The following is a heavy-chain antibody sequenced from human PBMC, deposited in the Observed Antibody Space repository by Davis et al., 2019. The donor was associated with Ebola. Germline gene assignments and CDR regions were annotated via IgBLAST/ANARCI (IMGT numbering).Heavy chain of an antibody. CDR1: GYTFTRYY. Sequence: AASVKVSCKASGYTFTRYYMHWVRQAPGQRPEWMAIINPSDGSTAYAPKFQGRVTMTRDTSARTVFLDLYSLRPDDTAVYYCARTEGVAQSANFDFWGQGSLVTVSS. CDR2: INPSDGST. D-gene: IGHD2-15*01. CDR3: ARTEGVAQSANFDF. V-gene: IGHV1-46*03. J-gene: IGHJ4*02.